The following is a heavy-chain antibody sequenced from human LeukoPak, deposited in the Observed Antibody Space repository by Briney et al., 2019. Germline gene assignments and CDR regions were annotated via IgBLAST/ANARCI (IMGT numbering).Heavy chain of an antibody. Sequence: GGSLRLSCAASGFTFSTYNMKWVRQAPGKGLEWVSSISTSSSYIYYADSVKGRFTISRDNSKNTLYLQMISLRAEDTAVYYCAKSGYNRFDYWGQGTLVTVSS. CDR2: ISTSSSYI. V-gene: IGHV3-21*04. CDR1: GFTFSTYN. CDR3: AKSGYNRFDY. J-gene: IGHJ4*02. D-gene: IGHD5-24*01.